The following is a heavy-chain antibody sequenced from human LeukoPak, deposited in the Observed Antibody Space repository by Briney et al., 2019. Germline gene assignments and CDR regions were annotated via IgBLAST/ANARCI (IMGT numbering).Heavy chain of an antibody. CDR3: ASSTVTTVGWVDY. V-gene: IGHV4-34*01. D-gene: IGHD4-17*01. Sequence: ASETLSLTCAVYGGSFSGYYWSWIRQPPGKGLEWIGEINHSGSTNYNPSLKSRVTISVDTSKNQFSLKLSSVTAADTAVYYCASSTVTTVGWVDYWGQGTLVTVSS. CDR1: GGSFSGYY. J-gene: IGHJ4*02. CDR2: INHSGST.